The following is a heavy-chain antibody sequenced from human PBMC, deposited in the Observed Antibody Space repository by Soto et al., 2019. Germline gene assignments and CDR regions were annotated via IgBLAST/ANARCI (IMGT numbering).Heavy chain of an antibody. V-gene: IGHV1-3*01. CDR3: ARGHNYDLWTRRGWFDP. J-gene: IGHJ5*02. CDR1: GYTITSYA. Sequence: QVQLVQSGAEVKKPGASVKVSCKASGYTITSYAMHWVRQAPGQRLEWMGWINAGNGNTKYSQKFQGRVTITRDTSASTAYMELSSLRSEDTAVYYCARGHNYDLWTRRGWFDPWGQGTLVTVSS. CDR2: INAGNGNT. D-gene: IGHD3-3*01.